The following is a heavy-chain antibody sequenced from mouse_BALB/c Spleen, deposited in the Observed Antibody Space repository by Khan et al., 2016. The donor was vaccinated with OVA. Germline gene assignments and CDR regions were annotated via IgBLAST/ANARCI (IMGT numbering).Heavy chain of an antibody. CDR3: ARSYGNYDAMDY. J-gene: IGHJ4*01. CDR1: GYSITSGYS. CDR2: IHYSGST. Sequence: EVQLQESGPDLVKPSQSLSLTCTVTGYSITSGYSWHWIRQFPGNKLEWMGYIHYSGSTNYNPSLKSRISITRDTSKNKFFLHLNSVTTEDTATYYCARSYGNYDAMDYWGQGTSVTVSS. D-gene: IGHD2-1*01. V-gene: IGHV3-1*02.